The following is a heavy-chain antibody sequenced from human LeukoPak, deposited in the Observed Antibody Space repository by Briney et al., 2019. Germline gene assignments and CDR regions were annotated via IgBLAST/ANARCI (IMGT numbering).Heavy chain of an antibody. CDR2: INHSGST. D-gene: IGHD2-2*01. CDR1: GGSFSGYY. J-gene: IGHJ5*02. CDR3: ARRAVKGYCSSTSCYGGVDP. V-gene: IGHV4-34*01. Sequence: SETLSLTCAVYGGSFSGYYWSWIRQPPGKGLVWIEEINHSGSTNYNPSLKSRVIISVDTSKNQFSLKLSSVTAADTAVYYCARRAVKGYCSSTSCYGGVDPWGQGTLVTVSS.